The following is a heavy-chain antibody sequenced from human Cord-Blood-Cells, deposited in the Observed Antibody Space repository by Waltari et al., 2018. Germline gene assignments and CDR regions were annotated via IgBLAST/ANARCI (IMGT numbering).Heavy chain of an antibody. CDR1: GFSLSTSGMR. D-gene: IGHD3-10*01. J-gene: IGHJ4*02. V-gene: IGHV2-70*04. CDR2: IDWDDDK. CDR3: ARISVPGYYFDY. Sequence: QVTLKESGPALVKPTQTLTLTCTFSGFSLSTSGMRVSWIRQPPGKALEWLARIDWDDDKFYSTSLKTRLTIPKDTSKNQVVLTMTNMDPVDTATYYCARISVPGYYFDYWGQGTLVTVSS.